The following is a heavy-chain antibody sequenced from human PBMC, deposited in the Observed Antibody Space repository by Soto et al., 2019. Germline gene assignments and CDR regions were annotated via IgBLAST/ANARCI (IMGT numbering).Heavy chain of an antibody. J-gene: IGHJ4*02. CDR2: INHRGST. CDR1: GGSIVSDKW. V-gene: IGHV4-4*02. CDR3: ARGGSSEL. Sequence: SETLSLTCAVSGGSIVSDKWWSWVRQSPGKGLEWLGEINHRGSTIYNPSLESRVTISVDTSRNQFYLKVKSVTAADTAVYYCARGGSSELWGQGTLVTVSS. D-gene: IGHD6-6*01.